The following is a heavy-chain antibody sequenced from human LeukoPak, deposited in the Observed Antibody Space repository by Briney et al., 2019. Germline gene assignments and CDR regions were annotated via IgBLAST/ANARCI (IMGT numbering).Heavy chain of an antibody. J-gene: IGHJ4*02. Sequence: PSETLSLTCTVSGVSISSSYSYWGWISQPPGMGLEWIGSIYYTGNTYYNASLKSQVSISIDTSKNQFSLKLTSVTAADTAVYYCARQTGSGLFILPGGQGTPVTVSS. V-gene: IGHV4-39*01. CDR1: GVSISSSYSY. D-gene: IGHD3/OR15-3a*01. CDR2: IYYTGNT. CDR3: ARQTGSGLFILP.